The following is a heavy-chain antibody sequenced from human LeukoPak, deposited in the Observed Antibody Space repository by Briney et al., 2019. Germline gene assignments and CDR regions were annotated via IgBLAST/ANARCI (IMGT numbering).Heavy chain of an antibody. D-gene: IGHD3-3*01. CDR2: ISAYNGNT. CDR1: GYTFTSYG. Sequence: ASVKVSCKASGYTFTSYGISWVRQAPGQGLEWMGWISAYNGNTNYAQKLQGRVTMTTDTSTSTAYMELRSLRSEDTAVYYCARGQQNYDFWSGYDAFDIWGQGTMVTVSS. CDR3: ARGQQNYDFWSGYDAFDI. J-gene: IGHJ3*02. V-gene: IGHV1-18*01.